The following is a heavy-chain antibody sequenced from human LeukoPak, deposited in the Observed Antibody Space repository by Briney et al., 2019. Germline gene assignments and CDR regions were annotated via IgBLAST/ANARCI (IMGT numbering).Heavy chain of an antibody. CDR2: ISISSSYI. Sequence: PGGSLRLSCAASGFTFSSYSMNWVRQAPGKGLEWVSSISISSSYIYYANSVKGRFTISRDNDKNSLYLQMNSLRAEDTAVYYCARGTDGYNYDQTYYFGYWGQGTLVTVSS. V-gene: IGHV3-21*01. J-gene: IGHJ4*02. D-gene: IGHD5-24*01. CDR1: GFTFSSYS. CDR3: ARGTDGYNYDQTYYFGY.